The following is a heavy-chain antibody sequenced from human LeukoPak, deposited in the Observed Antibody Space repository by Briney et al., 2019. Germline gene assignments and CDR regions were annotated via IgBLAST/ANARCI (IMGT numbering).Heavy chain of an antibody. Sequence: SETLSLTCTGSGGSISSYYWSWIRQPPGKGLEWIGYIYYSGSTNYNPSLKSRVTISVDTSKNQFSLKLSSVTAADTAVYYCARRGQAGYLYWGQGTLVTVSS. D-gene: IGHD3-16*02. CDR1: GGSISSYY. CDR2: IYYSGST. CDR3: ARRGQAGYLY. J-gene: IGHJ4*02. V-gene: IGHV4-59*01.